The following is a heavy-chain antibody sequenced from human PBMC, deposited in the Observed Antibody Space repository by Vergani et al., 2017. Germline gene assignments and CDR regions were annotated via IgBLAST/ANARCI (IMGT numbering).Heavy chain of an antibody. V-gene: IGHV3-23*04. Sequence: VQLVESGGGLVKPGGSLRLSCAASGFSFRSYAMGWVRQAPGKGLEWVSLISSSSGDKYYADFVKGRFTISRDNSGNTLFLQMNNLNVEDTAKYYCTKSPGFGDVFDFWGQGAVVSVSA. CDR2: ISSSSGDK. CDR1: GFSFRSYA. D-gene: IGHD3-10*01. CDR3: TKSPGFGDVFDF. J-gene: IGHJ4*02.